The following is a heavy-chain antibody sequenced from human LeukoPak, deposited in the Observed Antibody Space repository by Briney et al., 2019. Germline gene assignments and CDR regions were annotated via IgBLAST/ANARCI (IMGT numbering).Heavy chain of an antibody. Sequence: GGSLRLSCAASGFAFSSYSMNWVRQAPGKGLEWVSSISSSSSYIYYADSVKGRFTISRDNAKNSLYLQMNSLRAEDTAVYYCARDADSSSWSMYYYYGMDVWGQGTTVTVSS. CDR1: GFAFSSYS. J-gene: IGHJ6*02. D-gene: IGHD6-13*01. CDR3: ARDADSSSWSMYYYYGMDV. V-gene: IGHV3-21*01. CDR2: ISSSSSYI.